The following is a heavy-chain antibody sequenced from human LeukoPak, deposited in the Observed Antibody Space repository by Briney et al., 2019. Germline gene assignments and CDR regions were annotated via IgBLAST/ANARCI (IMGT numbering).Heavy chain of an antibody. CDR2: IFYSGKT. CDR1: GDSISSSSYY. J-gene: IGHJ5*02. D-gene: IGHD1-7*01. V-gene: IGHV4-39*01. Sequence: SETLSLTCTVSGDSISSSSYYWGWIRQPPGKGLEWIGIIFYSGKTYYNPSLKSRVTIPVDTSKNQFSLKLSSVSAADTAVYYCARRTLGKDWFDPWGQGTLVTVSS. CDR3: ARRTLGKDWFDP.